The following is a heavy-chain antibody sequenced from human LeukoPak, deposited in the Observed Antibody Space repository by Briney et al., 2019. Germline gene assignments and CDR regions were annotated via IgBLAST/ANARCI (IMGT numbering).Heavy chain of an antibody. CDR2: IIGNSVST. CDR1: GFTFRNSA. D-gene: IGHD5-24*01. CDR3: AKGRRDGYNYPFLDS. V-gene: IGHV3-23*01. Sequence: GGSLRLSCAASGFTFRNSAMSWVRQAPGKGLEWVSNIIGNSVSTYYADFVKGRFTISRDNSNNTLFLQMNSLSADDTARYYCAKGRRDGYNYPFLDSWGQGALVIVSS. J-gene: IGHJ4*02.